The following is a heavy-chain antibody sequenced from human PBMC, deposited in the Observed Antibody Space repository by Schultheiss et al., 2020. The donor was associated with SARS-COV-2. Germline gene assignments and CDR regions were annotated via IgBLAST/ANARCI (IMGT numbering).Heavy chain of an antibody. CDR1: GGSISSYY. J-gene: IGHJ4*02. Sequence: ETLSLTCTVSGGSISSYYWSWIRQPPGKGLEWIGYIYYSGSTNYNPSLKSRVTISVDTSKNQFSLKLSSVTAADTAVYYCARGLSSSGGFDYWGQGTLVTVSS. CDR3: ARGLSSSGGFDY. CDR2: IYYSGST. V-gene: IGHV4-59*01. D-gene: IGHD6-6*01.